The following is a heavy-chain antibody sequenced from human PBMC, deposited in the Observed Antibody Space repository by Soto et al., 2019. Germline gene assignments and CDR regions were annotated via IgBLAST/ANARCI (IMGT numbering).Heavy chain of an antibody. CDR3: ARGKRGSSWYRGEEKYYYYGMDV. CDR2: IHHSGST. D-gene: IGHD6-13*01. J-gene: IGHJ6*02. Sequence: SETLSLTCTAYGESFNGYYWSWIRQPPGKGLEWIGGIHHSGSTNYNPSLKSRVTFSIDTSKRQFSLKVRSVTAADTAVYYCARGKRGSSWYRGEEKYYYYGMDVWGQGTPVTVSS. CDR1: GESFNGYY. V-gene: IGHV4-34*01.